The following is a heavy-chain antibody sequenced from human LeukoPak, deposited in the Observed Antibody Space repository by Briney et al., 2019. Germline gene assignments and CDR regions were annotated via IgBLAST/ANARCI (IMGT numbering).Heavy chain of an antibody. J-gene: IGHJ6*02. CDR1: GFTFNDYY. D-gene: IGHD6-19*01. Sequence: GGSLRLSCAASGFTFNDYYMSWIRQAPGKGLEWLSYINIGGTNTHYADSVKGRFTISRDNAKNSLYLQMNSLRAEDTAVYYCASLAVAGNYYYGMDVWGQGTTVTVSS. V-gene: IGHV3-11*06. CDR3: ASLAVAGNYYYGMDV. CDR2: INIGGTNT.